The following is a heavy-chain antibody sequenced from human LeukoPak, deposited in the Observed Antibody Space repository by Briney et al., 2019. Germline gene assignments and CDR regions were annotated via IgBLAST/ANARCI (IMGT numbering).Heavy chain of an antibody. J-gene: IGHJ5*02. V-gene: IGHV4-61*02. Sequence: SETLSLTCTVSGGSISSGSYYWSWIRQPAGKGLGWIGRIYTSGSTNYNPSLKSRVTISVDTSKNQFSLKLSSVTAADTAVYYCASLRRVTVTNSYNWFDPWGQGTLVTVSS. D-gene: IGHD4-17*01. CDR1: GGSISSGSYY. CDR2: IYTSGST. CDR3: ASLRRVTVTNSYNWFDP.